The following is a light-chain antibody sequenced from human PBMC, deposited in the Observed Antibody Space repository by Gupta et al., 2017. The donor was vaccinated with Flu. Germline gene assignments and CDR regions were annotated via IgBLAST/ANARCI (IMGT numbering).Light chain of an antibody. J-gene: IGLJ1*01. V-gene: IGLV5-45*02. CDR3: LIWHNSAYV. CDR1: SGINVGTYR. Sequence: QAVLTQPSSLSASPGASASLPCTLRSGINVGTYRIYWYQQKPGSPPQYLLSYKSDSDREQGSGVPSRFSGSKDAAANAGILLISGLQSEDEADYYCLIWHNSAYVFGTGTKVTVL. CDR2: YKSDSDR.